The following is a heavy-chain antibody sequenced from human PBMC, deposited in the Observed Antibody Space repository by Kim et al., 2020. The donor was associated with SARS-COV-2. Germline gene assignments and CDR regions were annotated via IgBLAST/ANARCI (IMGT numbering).Heavy chain of an antibody. Sequence: SETLSLTCTVSGGSISSSSYYWGWIRQPPGKGLEWIGSIYYSGSTYYNPSLKSRVTISVDTSKNQFSLKLSSVTAADTAVYYCARQEGVRYFDWSYYYYG. J-gene: IGHJ6*01. D-gene: IGHD3-9*01. CDR2: IYYSGST. V-gene: IGHV4-39*01. CDR3: ARQEGVRYFDWSYYYYG. CDR1: GGSISSSSYY.